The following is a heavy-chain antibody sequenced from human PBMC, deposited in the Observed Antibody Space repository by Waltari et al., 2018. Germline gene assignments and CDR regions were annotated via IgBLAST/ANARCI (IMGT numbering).Heavy chain of an antibody. J-gene: IGHJ3*02. Sequence: QVQLQESGPGLVKPSETLSLTCTVSGGSISRYYWSWIRQPPGKGLEWIGYIYYSGSTNYNPSLKSRVTISVDTSKNQFSLKLSSVTAADTAVYYCARDLGFYAFDIWGQGTMVTVSS. CDR2: IYYSGST. D-gene: IGHD1-26*01. CDR1: GGSISRYY. CDR3: ARDLGFYAFDI. V-gene: IGHV4-59*01.